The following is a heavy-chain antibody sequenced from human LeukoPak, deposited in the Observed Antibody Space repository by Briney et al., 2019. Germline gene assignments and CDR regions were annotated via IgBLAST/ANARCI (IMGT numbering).Heavy chain of an antibody. CDR1: LVRPSAYI. CDR3: AKEGDGYNYYAEYFQH. CDR2: ISGSTRTI. V-gene: IGHV3-48*01. Sequence: PGGSLRLSCVASLVRPSAYIVKWVPQTPGKGLEWIAYISGSTRTINYADSVKGRFTISRDNAKNSLYLQMNSLRAEDTAVYYCAKEGDGYNYYAEYFQHWGQGTLVTVSS. J-gene: IGHJ1*01. D-gene: IGHD5-24*01.